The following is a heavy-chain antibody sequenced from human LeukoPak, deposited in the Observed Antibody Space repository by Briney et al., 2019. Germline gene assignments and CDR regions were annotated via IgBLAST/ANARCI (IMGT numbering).Heavy chain of an antibody. CDR1: GGTFSSYA. CDR3: ARDSSYYDSSGWPGAFDI. CDR2: IIPILGIA. Sequence: SVKVSCKASGGTFSSYAISWVRQAPGQGLEWMGRIIPILGIANYAQKFQGRVTITADKSTSTAYMELSRLRSEDTAVYYCARDSSYYDSSGWPGAFDIWGQGTMVTVSS. D-gene: IGHD3-22*01. J-gene: IGHJ3*02. V-gene: IGHV1-69*04.